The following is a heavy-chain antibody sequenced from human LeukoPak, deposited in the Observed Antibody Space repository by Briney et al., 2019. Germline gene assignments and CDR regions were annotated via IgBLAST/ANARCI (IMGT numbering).Heavy chain of an antibody. Sequence: GGSLRLSCAASGFTFSSSAMSWVRQAPGKGLEWVSNISGSGSGGSTYYADSVKGRFTISRDNSKNTLYLQMNSLRAEDTAVYYCAKGRRIMITFGGVILDYWGQGTLVTVSS. J-gene: IGHJ4*02. D-gene: IGHD3-16*02. CDR3: AKGRRIMITFGGVILDY. CDR2: ISGSGSGGST. CDR1: GFTFSSSA. V-gene: IGHV3-23*01.